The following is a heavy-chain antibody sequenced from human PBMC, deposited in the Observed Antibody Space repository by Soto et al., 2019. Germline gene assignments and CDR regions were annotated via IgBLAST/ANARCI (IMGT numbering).Heavy chain of an antibody. CDR3: ARDNSVAAGTHNWFDP. V-gene: IGHV1-18*01. CDR2: ISAYNGNT. CDR1: GYTFTSYG. J-gene: IGHJ5*02. Sequence: ASVKVSCKASGYTFTSYGISWVRQAPGQELEWMGWISAYNGNTNYAQKLQGRVTMTTDTSTSTAYMELRSLRSDDTAVYYCARDNSVAAGTHNWFDPWGQGTLVTVSS. D-gene: IGHD6-13*01.